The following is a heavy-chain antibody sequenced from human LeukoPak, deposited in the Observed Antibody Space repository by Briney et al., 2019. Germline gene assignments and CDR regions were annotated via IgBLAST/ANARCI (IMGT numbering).Heavy chain of an antibody. CDR2: ISSSSSYI. V-gene: IGHV3-21*01. Sequence: GGSLRLSCAASGFTFSSYSMNWVRQAPGKGLEWVSSISSSSSYIYYADSVKGRFTISRDNAKNSLYLQMNSLRAEDTAVYYCAREESYDFQYYYGMDVWGQGTTVTVSS. D-gene: IGHD3-3*01. CDR1: GFTFSSYS. J-gene: IGHJ6*02. CDR3: AREESYDFQYYYGMDV.